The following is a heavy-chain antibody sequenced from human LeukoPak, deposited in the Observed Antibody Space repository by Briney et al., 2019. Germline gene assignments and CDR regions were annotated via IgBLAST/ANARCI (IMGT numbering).Heavy chain of an antibody. CDR3: VAEFDY. Sequence: GRSLRLSCAASGFTFSSYGMHWVRQAPGKGLAWVAVISYDGSNKYYADSVKGRFTISRDNSKNTLYLQMNSLRAEDTAVYYCVAEFDYWGQGTLVTVSS. J-gene: IGHJ4*02. CDR1: GFTFSSYG. D-gene: IGHD6-13*01. CDR2: ISYDGSNK. V-gene: IGHV3-30*03.